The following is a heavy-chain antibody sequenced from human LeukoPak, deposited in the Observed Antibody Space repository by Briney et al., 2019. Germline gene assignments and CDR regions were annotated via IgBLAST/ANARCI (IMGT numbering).Heavy chain of an antibody. V-gene: IGHV4-59*11. CDR3: ARVFHWMDAFDI. Sequence: SGTLSLTCTVSGGSISSHYWSWVRQPPGKGLEWIAYIYYTRSTNYNPSLKSRVTISVDTSKNQFSLKLSSVTAADTAVYYCARVFHWMDAFDIWGQGTMVTVSS. J-gene: IGHJ3*02. CDR2: IYYTRST. D-gene: IGHD1-1*01. CDR1: GGSISSHY.